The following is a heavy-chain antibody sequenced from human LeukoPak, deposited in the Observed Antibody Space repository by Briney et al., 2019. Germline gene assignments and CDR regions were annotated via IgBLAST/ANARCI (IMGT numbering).Heavy chain of an antibody. CDR3: ARRGVRLTTSSFDY. CDR1: GVSFSGYY. V-gene: IGHV4-59*01. Sequence: SETLSLTCAVYGVSFSGYYWSWIRQPPGKGLEWIGYIYYSGSTNYNPSLKSRVTISVDTSKNQFSLKLSSVTAADTAVYYCARRGVRLTTSSFDYWGQGTLVTVSS. J-gene: IGHJ4*02. CDR2: IYYSGST. D-gene: IGHD2/OR15-2a*01.